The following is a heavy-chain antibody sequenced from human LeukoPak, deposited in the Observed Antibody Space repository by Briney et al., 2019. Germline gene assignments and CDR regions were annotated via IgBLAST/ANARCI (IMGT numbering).Heavy chain of an antibody. Sequence: GGSLRLSCAASGFTFTTSWMSWVRQAPGKGLEWVADMNPDGSTRVYVDSMQGRFTISRDNAKNSVYLQINSLKGEDTAVYYCARDPFHGALDYWGQGTLVTVSS. V-gene: IGHV3-7*01. CDR2: MNPDGSTR. CDR1: GFTFTTSW. CDR3: ARDPFHGALDY. J-gene: IGHJ4*02. D-gene: IGHD4/OR15-4a*01.